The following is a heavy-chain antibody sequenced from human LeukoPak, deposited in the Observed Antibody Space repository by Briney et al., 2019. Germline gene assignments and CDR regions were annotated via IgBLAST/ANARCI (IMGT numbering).Heavy chain of an antibody. CDR3: ARDPPMYYYDEPGSRDAFDI. V-gene: IGHV3-33*01. Sequence: PGGSLRLSCAASGFTFSRYSMHWVRQAPGKGLEWVAVIWYDGSNKYYAESVKGRFTISRDNSKNTLHLQMNSLRAEDTAVYYCARDPPMYYYDEPGSRDAFDIWGQGTMVTVSS. D-gene: IGHD3-22*01. CDR1: GFTFSRYS. J-gene: IGHJ3*02. CDR2: IWYDGSNK.